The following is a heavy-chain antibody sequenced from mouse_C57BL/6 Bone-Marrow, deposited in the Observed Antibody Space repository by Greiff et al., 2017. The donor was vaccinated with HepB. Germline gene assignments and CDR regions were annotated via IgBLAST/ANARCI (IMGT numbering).Heavy chain of an antibody. CDR1: GYTFTDYY. V-gene: IGHV1-26*01. Sequence: EVQLQQSGPELVKPGASVKISCKASGYTFTDYYMNWVKQSHGKSLEWIGDINPNNGGTSYNQKFKGKATLTVDKSSSTAYMELRSLTSEDSAVYYCARLGLLRLRLDYWGQGTTLTVSS. D-gene: IGHD2-4*01. CDR2: INPNNGGT. J-gene: IGHJ2*01. CDR3: ARLGLLRLRLDY.